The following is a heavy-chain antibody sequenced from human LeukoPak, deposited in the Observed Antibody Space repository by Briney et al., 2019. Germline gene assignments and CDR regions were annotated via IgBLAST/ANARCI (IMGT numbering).Heavy chain of an antibody. D-gene: IGHD6-19*01. CDR1: GGTISNYV. V-gene: IGHV1-69*13. Sequence: SVKVSCKAAGGTISNYVISWVRQAPGQGLEWMGGIIPIFTTANYAQKFQGRVTITADESTSTAYMELSSLRSEDTAVYYCAKSHPRMGSGWYLTNDYWGQGTLVTVSS. CDR3: AKSHPRMGSGWYLTNDY. CDR2: IIPIFTTA. J-gene: IGHJ4*02.